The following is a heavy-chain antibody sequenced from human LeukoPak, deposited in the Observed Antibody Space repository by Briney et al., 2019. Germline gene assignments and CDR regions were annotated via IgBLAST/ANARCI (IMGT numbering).Heavy chain of an antibody. CDR2: INPNSGGT. CDR1: GYTFTGYY. CDR3: ARNDYYGLGNWFDP. Sequence: ASVKVSCKASGYTFTGYYMHWVRQAPGQGLEWMGWINPNSGGTNYAQKFQGRVTMTRDTSISTAYMELSRLRSDDTAVYYCARNDYYGLGNWFDPWGQGTLVTVSS. J-gene: IGHJ5*02. D-gene: IGHD3-10*01. V-gene: IGHV1-2*02.